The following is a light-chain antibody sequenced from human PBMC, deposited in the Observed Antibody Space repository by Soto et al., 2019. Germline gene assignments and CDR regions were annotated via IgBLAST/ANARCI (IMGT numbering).Light chain of an antibody. Sequence: SVLTQPASVSGSPGQSITISCTGTSSDIRDYKYVSWYQQHPGKAPKLIIYEVTKRPSGVSDRFSGSKSGNTASLTVSGLQAEDEADYYCSSYAGRNLLLFGAGTQVTVL. CDR2: EVT. V-gene: IGLV2-8*01. CDR1: SSDIRDYKY. CDR3: SSYAGRNLLL. J-gene: IGLJ1*01.